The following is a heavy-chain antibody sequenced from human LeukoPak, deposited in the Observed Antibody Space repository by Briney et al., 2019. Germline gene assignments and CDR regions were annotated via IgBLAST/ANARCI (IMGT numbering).Heavy chain of an antibody. CDR1: GASISNSGNY. V-gene: IGHV4-39*01. J-gene: IGHJ3*02. D-gene: IGHD6-13*01. Sequence: SETLSLTCAVSGASISNSGNYWGWIRQSPGMGLEWIGSFYYSGSTYYNPSLKSRVTVSFDTSKNQFSLKLISLTAADTAMYFCVSAQQLVVGDAFDIWGQGTMVTVSS. CDR3: VSAQQLVVGDAFDI. CDR2: FYYSGST.